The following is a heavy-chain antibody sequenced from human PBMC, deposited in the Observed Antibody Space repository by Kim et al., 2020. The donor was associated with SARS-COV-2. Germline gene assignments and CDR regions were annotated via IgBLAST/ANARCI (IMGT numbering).Heavy chain of an antibody. V-gene: IGHV3-15*01. CDR1: GVTFSNAW. CDR2: LKSKTEGRTT. J-gene: IGHJ4*02. CDR3: LTSIVMGY. Sequence: GGSLRLSCAASGVTFSNAWMSWVRQAPGKGLEWVGRLKSKTEGRTTDYAAPVKGRFPISIDDSKNTLYLQMNSLKTEDTAVYYCLTSIVMGYWGQGTLVTVSS. D-gene: IGHD1-26*01.